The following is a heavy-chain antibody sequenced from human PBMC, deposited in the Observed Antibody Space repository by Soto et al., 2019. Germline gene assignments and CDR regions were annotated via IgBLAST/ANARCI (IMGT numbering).Heavy chain of an antibody. CDR3: ARLEEGITFGGVIVNALDI. Sequence: SETLSLTCTVSGGSISSYYWSWIRQPPGKGLEWIGYIYYSGSTNYNPSLKSRVTISVDTSKNQFSLKLSSVTAADTAVYYCARLEEGITFGGVIVNALDIWGQGTMVTVSS. J-gene: IGHJ3*02. CDR1: GGSISSYY. D-gene: IGHD3-16*02. CDR2: IYYSGST. V-gene: IGHV4-59*01.